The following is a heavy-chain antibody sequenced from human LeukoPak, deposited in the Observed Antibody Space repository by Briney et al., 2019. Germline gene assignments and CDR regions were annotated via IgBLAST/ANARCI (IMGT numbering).Heavy chain of an antibody. CDR2: IWYDGSIK. J-gene: IGHJ6*03. CDR1: GFTFSSDG. CDR3: AKGERQQLPYYFYYYIDV. D-gene: IGHD6-13*01. V-gene: IGHV3-33*06. Sequence: PGGSLRLSCAASGFTFSSDGMYWVRQAPGKGLERVAVIWYDGSIKYYGDSVKGRFTISRDSSENTLYLQMSSLRAEDSAVYYCAKGERQQLPYYFYYYIDVWGKGTTVTVSS.